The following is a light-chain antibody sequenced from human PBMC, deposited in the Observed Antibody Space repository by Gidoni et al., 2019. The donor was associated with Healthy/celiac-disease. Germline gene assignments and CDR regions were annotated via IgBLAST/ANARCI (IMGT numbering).Light chain of an antibody. V-gene: IGLV3-1*01. CDR1: KLGDKY. Sequence: SYELTQPPSVSVSPGQTASITCSGDKLGDKYACWYQQKPGQSPVLVIYQASKRPSGIPERFSGSNSGNTATLPISGTQAMDEADYYCQAWDSSTVVFGGGTKLTVL. CDR3: QAWDSSTVV. J-gene: IGLJ2*01. CDR2: QAS.